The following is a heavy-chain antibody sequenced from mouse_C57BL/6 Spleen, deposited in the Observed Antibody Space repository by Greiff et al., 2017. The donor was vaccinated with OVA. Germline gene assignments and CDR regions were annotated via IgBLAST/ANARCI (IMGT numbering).Heavy chain of an antibody. D-gene: IGHD2-4*01. CDR2: IHPNGGST. CDR3: ARPPYDDYDGGYAMDY. V-gene: IGHV1-64*01. J-gene: IGHJ4*01. Sequence: VQLQQPGAELVKPGASVKLSCKASGYTFTSYWMHWVKQRPGQGLEWIGMIHPNGGSTNYNEKFKSKATLTVDKSSSTAYMQLSSLTSEDSAVYYCARPPYDDYDGGYAMDYWGQGTSVTVSS. CDR1: GYTFTSYW.